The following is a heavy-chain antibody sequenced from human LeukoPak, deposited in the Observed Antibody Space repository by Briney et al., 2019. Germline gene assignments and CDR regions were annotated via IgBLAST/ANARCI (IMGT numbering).Heavy chain of an antibody. V-gene: IGHV3-30*18. CDR3: AKDLAYYESSGVYYPAFDI. D-gene: IGHD3-22*01. CDR2: LLYDGTNK. CDR1: GFTFGDYG. Sequence: GRSLRLSCAVSGFTFGDYGMHSVRQAPGKGLEWLAVLLYDGTNKYYADSVKGRFTIYRDNSEHTLYLQMNSLRAEDTAIYYCAKDLAYYESSGVYYPAFDIWGQGTMVTVSS. J-gene: IGHJ3*02.